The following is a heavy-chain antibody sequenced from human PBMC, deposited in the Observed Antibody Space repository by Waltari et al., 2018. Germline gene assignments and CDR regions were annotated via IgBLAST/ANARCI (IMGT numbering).Heavy chain of an antibody. J-gene: IGHJ4*02. V-gene: IGHV4-59*08. CDR2: IYYRGST. CDR3: ASAVGGERDY. D-gene: IGHD2-21*01. Sequence: QVQLQESGPGLVKPSETLSLTCPVPGGSISSYYWSWIRQPPGKGLEWIGYIYYRGSTNYNPSLKSRVTISVDTSKNQFSLKLSSVTAADTAVYYCASAVGGERDYWGQGTLVTVSS. CDR1: GGSISSYY.